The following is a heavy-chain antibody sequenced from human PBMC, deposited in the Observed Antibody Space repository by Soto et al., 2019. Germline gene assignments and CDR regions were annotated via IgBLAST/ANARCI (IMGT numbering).Heavy chain of an antibody. D-gene: IGHD2-2*02. Sequence: QVQLQESGPGLVKPSETLSLTCTVSGGSVSSDTHYWSWIRQPPGKRLEWIGFIYSSGSTNYNPPLTSRVTMSVDTSKNQFSLKLRSVIVADTAVYHCARFVRSCSGTTCYTRADVWGQGTTVTVSS. CDR3: ARFVRSCSGTTCYTRADV. J-gene: IGHJ6*02. CDR2: IYSSGST. V-gene: IGHV4-61*01. CDR1: GGSVSSDTHY.